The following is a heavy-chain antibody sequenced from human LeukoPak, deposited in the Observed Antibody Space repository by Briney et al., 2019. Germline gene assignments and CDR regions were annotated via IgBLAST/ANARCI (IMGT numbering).Heavy chain of an antibody. D-gene: IGHD5-24*01. Sequence: PSETLSLTCAVYGGSFSGYYWSWIRQPPGKGLEWIGEINHSGSTNYNPSLKSRVTISVDTSKNQFSLKLSSVTAADTAVYYCARDLRPPTNYFDYWGQGTLVTVSS. CDR2: INHSGST. CDR1: GGSFSGYY. V-gene: IGHV4-34*01. J-gene: IGHJ4*02. CDR3: ARDLRPPTNYFDY.